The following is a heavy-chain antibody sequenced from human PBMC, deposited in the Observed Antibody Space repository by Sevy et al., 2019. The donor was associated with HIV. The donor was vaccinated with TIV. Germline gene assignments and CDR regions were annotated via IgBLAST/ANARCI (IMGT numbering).Heavy chain of an antibody. Sequence: SETLSLTCTVSGGSISSYYWSWIRQPPGKGLGWIGYIYYSGSTNYNPSLKSRVTISVDTSKNQFSLKLSSVTAADTAVYYCAREAAAAFDYWGQGTLVTVSS. CDR2: IYYSGST. CDR1: GGSISSYY. J-gene: IGHJ4*02. D-gene: IGHD6-13*01. V-gene: IGHV4-59*01. CDR3: AREAAAAFDY.